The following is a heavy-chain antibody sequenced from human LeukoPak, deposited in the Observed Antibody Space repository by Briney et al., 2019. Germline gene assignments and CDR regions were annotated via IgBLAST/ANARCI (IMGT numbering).Heavy chain of an antibody. CDR2: IFPGDSDT. V-gene: IGHV5-51*01. CDR1: GYIFTTYW. CDR3: ARSYCTSTSGPFDY. J-gene: IGHJ4*02. Sequence: GEALKISRKASGYIFTTYWIAWVRQLPGKGLEWMGIIFPGDSDTRYSPSFQSQVTISADKYISTDYLQWSSPKASDTAMYYCARSYCTSTSGPFDYWGQGTMVSVSS. D-gene: IGHD2-2*01.